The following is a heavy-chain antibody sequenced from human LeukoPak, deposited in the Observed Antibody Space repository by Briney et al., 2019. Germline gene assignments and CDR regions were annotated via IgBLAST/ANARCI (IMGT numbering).Heavy chain of an antibody. V-gene: IGHV3-21*01. CDR3: ARANYDFWSGYYSSPDY. J-gene: IGHJ4*02. D-gene: IGHD3-3*01. CDR2: ISSSSSYI. Sequence: PGASLRLSCAASGFTFSIYAMSWVRQAPGKGLEWVSSISSSSSYIYYADSVKGRFTISRDNAKNSLYLQMNSLRAEDTAVYYCARANYDFWSGYYSSPDYWGQGTLVTVSS. CDR1: GFTFSIYA.